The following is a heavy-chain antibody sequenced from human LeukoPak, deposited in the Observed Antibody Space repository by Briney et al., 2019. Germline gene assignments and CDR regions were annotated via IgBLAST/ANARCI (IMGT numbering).Heavy chain of an antibody. V-gene: IGHV1-3*01. D-gene: IGHD2-2*01. J-gene: IGHJ6*03. CDR1: GYTFTSYA. CDR2: INAGNGNT. Sequence: ASVKVSCKASGYTFTSYAMHWVRQAPGQRLEWMGRINAGNGNTKYSQKFQGRVTITRDTSASTAYMELSSLRSEDTAVYYCARLNRPYCSSTSCYTYYYYMDVWGKGTTVTVSS. CDR3: ARLNRPYCSSTSCYTYYYYMDV.